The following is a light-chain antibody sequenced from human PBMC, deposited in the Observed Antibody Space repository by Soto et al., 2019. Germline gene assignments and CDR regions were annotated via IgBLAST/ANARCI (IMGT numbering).Light chain of an antibody. J-gene: IGKJ4*01. CDR1: QSVGSN. V-gene: IGKV3-15*01. CDR2: GAS. CDR3: QHYKTWPLA. Sequence: ETVVTQYPATLSLSPGERATLSCRASQSVGSNLVWYQQKPGQAPRFLIYGASTRATGIPARFRGSGSGTEFTLTISSLQSEDFAVYYCQHYKTWPLAFGGGTKVDIK.